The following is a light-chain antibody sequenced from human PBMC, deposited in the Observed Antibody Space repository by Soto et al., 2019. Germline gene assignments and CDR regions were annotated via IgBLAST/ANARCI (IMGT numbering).Light chain of an antibody. CDR2: DVT. J-gene: IGLJ3*02. CDR1: NSDVGNYNV. V-gene: IGLV2-11*01. CDR3: CTYAGSFHQ. Sequence: QSALTQPRSVSGSPGQAVTISCTGTNSDVGNYNVVSWYQHHPGKAPKLMIYDVTKRPSGVPDRCSGSKSGNTASLTISGLQDEDEADYYGCTYAGSFHQFGGGTKLTVL.